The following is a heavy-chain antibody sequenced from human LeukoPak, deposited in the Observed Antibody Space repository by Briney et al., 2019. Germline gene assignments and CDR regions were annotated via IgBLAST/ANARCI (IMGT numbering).Heavy chain of an antibody. Sequence: GGSLRLSCSTSGFTFSNYAMTWVRQAPGMGLEWVSLVSGSGDSTYYADSVKGRFTISIDNSKNMLYLQMNSLRAEDTAIYYCAKDTGYNYGYDYWGQGTLATVSS. V-gene: IGHV3-23*01. CDR3: AKDTGYNYGYDY. J-gene: IGHJ4*02. D-gene: IGHD5-18*01. CDR1: GFTFSNYA. CDR2: VSGSGDST.